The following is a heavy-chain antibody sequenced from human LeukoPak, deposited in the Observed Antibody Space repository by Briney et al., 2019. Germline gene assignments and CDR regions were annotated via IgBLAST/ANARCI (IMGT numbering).Heavy chain of an antibody. Sequence: QTGGSLRLSCAASGFTFSSYAMHWVRQAPGKGLEWVAVISYDGSNKYYADSVKGRFTISRDNPKNTLYLQMNSLRAEDTAVYYCAKGEYDSRFGYWGQGTLVTVSS. CDR2: ISYDGSNK. CDR3: AKGEYDSRFGY. D-gene: IGHD3-22*01. V-gene: IGHV3-30-3*01. CDR1: GFTFSSYA. J-gene: IGHJ4*02.